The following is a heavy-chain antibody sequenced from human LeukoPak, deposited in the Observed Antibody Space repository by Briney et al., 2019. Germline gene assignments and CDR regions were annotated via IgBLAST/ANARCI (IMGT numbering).Heavy chain of an antibody. J-gene: IGHJ4*02. CDR3: VRDLGGRSGH. CDR2: INEDGSTT. D-gene: IGHD1-26*01. V-gene: IGHV3-74*01. Sequence: GRSLRLSCAASGFTFSSNWMHWVRQAPGKGLVWVSRINEDGSTTNYADSVKGRSTIFRDNAKNTLYLQMNSLRAEDTAVYYCVRDLGGRSGHWGQGTLATVSS. CDR1: GFTFSSNW.